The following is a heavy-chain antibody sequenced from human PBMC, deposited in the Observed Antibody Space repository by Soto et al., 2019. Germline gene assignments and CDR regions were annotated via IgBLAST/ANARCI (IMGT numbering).Heavy chain of an antibody. Sequence: GASVNVSCKASGYTFTSYDINWVRQATGQGLEWMGWMNPNSGNTGYAQKFQGRVTMTRNTSISTAYMELSSLRSEDTAVYYCAREGGQLVNFYYYYYMDVWGKGTTVTVSS. J-gene: IGHJ6*03. D-gene: IGHD6-13*01. CDR1: GYTFTSYD. CDR2: MNPNSGNT. CDR3: AREGGQLVNFYYYYYMDV. V-gene: IGHV1-8*01.